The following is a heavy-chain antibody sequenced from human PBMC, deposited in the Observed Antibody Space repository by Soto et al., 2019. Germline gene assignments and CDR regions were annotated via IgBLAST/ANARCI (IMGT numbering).Heavy chain of an antibody. D-gene: IGHD2-15*01. CDR2: IIPILGIA. J-gene: IGHJ3*02. V-gene: IGHV1-69*04. Sequence: SVKVSCKASGGTFSSYTISWVRQAPGQGLEWMGRIIPILGIANYAQKFQGRVTITADKSTSTAYMELSSLRSEDTAVYYCARDTADIVVVVAADAFDIWGQGTMVTVSS. CDR1: GGTFSSYT. CDR3: ARDTADIVVVVAADAFDI.